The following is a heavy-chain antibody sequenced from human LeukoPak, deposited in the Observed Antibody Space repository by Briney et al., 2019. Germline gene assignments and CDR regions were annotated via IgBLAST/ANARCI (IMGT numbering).Heavy chain of an antibody. CDR1: GGSISSYY. CDR3: ARDRLVRDTMVRGVSWFDP. Sequence: PSETLSLTCTVSGGSISSYYWSWIRQPAGKGLEWIGRIYTSGSTNYNPSLKSRVTMSVDTSKNQFSLKLSSVTAADTAVYYCARDRLVRDTMVRGVSWFDPWGQGTLVTVSS. CDR2: IYTSGST. J-gene: IGHJ5*02. V-gene: IGHV4-4*07. D-gene: IGHD3-10*01.